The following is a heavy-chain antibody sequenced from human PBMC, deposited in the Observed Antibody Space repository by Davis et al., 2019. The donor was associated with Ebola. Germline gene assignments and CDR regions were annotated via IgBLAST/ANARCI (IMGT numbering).Heavy chain of an antibody. J-gene: IGHJ4*02. CDR3: ARDHSSLDY. CDR2: IGTYNGNT. V-gene: IGHV1-18*01. CDR1: VYTFSNYA. D-gene: IGHD6-13*01. Sequence: ASVKVSCKASVYTFSNYAFSWVRQAPGQGLEWLVWIGTYNGNTHYAQKLQGRITLTTDTSTTTAYMELRTLTSDDTAIYYCARDHSSLDYWGQGTLVTVSS.